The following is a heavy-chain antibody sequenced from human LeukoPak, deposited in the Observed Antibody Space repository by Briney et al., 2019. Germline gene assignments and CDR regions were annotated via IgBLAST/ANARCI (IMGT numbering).Heavy chain of an antibody. V-gene: IGHV3-23*01. D-gene: IGHD3-9*01. Sequence: QPGASLRLSCAASGFTFSNYAMSWVRQAPGKGLEWVSAITGSGGNTYYADSVKGRFTISRDNSKNTLYLQMNSLRAEDTAVYYCAKWGDYDVLTGYYVSDYWGQGTLVTVFS. CDR3: AKWGDYDVLTGYYVSDY. CDR2: ITGSGGNT. J-gene: IGHJ4*02. CDR1: GFTFSNYA.